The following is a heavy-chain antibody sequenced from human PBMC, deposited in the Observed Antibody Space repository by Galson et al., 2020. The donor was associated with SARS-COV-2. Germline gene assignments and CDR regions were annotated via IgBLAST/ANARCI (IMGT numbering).Heavy chain of an antibody. Sequence: GGSLRLSCAASGFIVSKNYMSWVRQAPGKGLEWVSVIYTSGATYYADSVRGRFSISRDNSKNTLFLQMNSLRAEDTAIYYCVTAKTPLTHLGWGQGTLVTVSS. CDR1: GFIVSKNY. CDR3: VTAKTPLTHLG. V-gene: IGHV3-53*01. J-gene: IGHJ4*02. CDR2: IYTSGAT. D-gene: IGHD3-16*01.